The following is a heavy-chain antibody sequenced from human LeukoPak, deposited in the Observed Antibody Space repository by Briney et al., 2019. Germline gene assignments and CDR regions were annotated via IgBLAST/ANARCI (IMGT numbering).Heavy chain of an antibody. D-gene: IGHD1-14*01. V-gene: IGHV3-30-3*01. CDR2: ISYDGSTK. CDR1: GFTFSNYA. J-gene: IGHJ6*02. Sequence: GGSLRLSCAASGFTFSNYAIHWVRQAPGKGLEWVAVISYDGSTKYYADSVKGRFTISRDNSKNTLFLQVNSLRAEDTAVYYCAKVRTYFYHGLDVWGQGTTVTVSS. CDR3: AKVRTYFYHGLDV.